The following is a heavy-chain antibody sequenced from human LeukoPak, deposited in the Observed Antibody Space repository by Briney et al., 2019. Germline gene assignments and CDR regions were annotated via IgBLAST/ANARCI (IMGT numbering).Heavy chain of an antibody. J-gene: IGHJ4*02. D-gene: IGHD1-26*01. CDR2: INQDGSEK. CDR1: GFTFSSYW. Sequence: GGSLRLSCAASGFTFSSYWMSWVRQAPGKGLEWVANINQDGSEKYYVDSVKGRFTISGDNAQNSLYLQMNSLRAEDTAIYYCVRDRGTYRPIDYWGQGTLVTVSS. CDR3: VRDRGTYRPIDY. V-gene: IGHV3-7*03.